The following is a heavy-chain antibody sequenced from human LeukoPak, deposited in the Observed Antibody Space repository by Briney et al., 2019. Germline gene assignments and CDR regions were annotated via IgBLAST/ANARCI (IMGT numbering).Heavy chain of an antibody. Sequence: GGSLRLSCAASGFTFSSYAMSWVRQAPGKGLEWVSAISGSGGSTDYADSVKGRFTISRDNSKNTLYLQMNSLRAEDTAVYYCAKGEHYCSSTSCYTTPGYWGQGTLVTVSS. CDR1: GFTFSSYA. V-gene: IGHV3-23*01. CDR2: ISGSGGST. J-gene: IGHJ4*02. CDR3: AKGEHYCSSTSCYTTPGY. D-gene: IGHD2-2*01.